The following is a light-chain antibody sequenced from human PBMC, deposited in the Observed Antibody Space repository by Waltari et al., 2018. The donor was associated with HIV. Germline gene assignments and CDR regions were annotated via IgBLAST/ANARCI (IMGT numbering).Light chain of an antibody. J-gene: IGKJ2*01. CDR3: QQYGTSPYT. CDR2: AAS. V-gene: IGKV3-20*01. Sequence: ENVLTQSPGTLSLSPGERATLSCRASRSVSSNYLTWYQQKPGQAPRLLIYAASTRATAIPDRFSGSGSGTDFTRTISRLEPEDFAVYYCQQYGTSPYTFGQGTKVEI. CDR1: RSVSSNY.